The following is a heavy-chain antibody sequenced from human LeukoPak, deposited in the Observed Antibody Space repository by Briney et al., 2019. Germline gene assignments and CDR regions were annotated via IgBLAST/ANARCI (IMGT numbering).Heavy chain of an antibody. CDR3: ARVSAQTEGSYYDFWSDRYYFDY. V-gene: IGHV4-31*03. CDR2: IYYSGST. CDR1: AASTSTGGYY. D-gene: IGHD3-3*01. J-gene: IGHJ4*02. Sequence: SQTLSPTSTVAAASTSTGGYYCSWIREHPVKGLEWIGYIYYSGSTYYNPSLKSRVTISVDTSKNQFSLKLSSVTAADTAVYYCARVSAQTEGSYYDFWSDRYYFDYWGQGTLVTVSS.